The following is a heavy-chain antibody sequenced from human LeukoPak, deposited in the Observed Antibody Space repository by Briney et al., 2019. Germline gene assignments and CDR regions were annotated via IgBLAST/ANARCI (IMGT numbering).Heavy chain of an antibody. D-gene: IGHD1-14*01. J-gene: IGHJ4*02. Sequence: PGGSLRLSCAASEFTFRSYAMTWVRQAPGKGLEWVSGISASGDSTNYADSVKGRFTISRDNAKNTLYLQMNSLRAEDTAVYYCARSDHNDYWGQGTLVTVSS. V-gene: IGHV3-23*01. CDR3: ARSDHNDY. CDR1: EFTFRSYA. CDR2: ISASGDST.